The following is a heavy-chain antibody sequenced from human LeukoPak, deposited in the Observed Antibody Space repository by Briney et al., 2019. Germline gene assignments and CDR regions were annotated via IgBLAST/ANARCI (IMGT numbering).Heavy chain of an antibody. V-gene: IGHV5-51*01. CDR1: GYSFTNYW. Sequence: GESLKISCKGSGYSFTNYWIGWVRKMPGKGLEWMAIIYPGNSDTRYSPSFQGQVTISADKSISTAYLQWSSLKASDTAMYYCAREEALGSSWFAYWGQGTLVTVSS. CDR3: AREEALGSSWFAY. D-gene: IGHD6-13*01. CDR2: IYPGNSDT. J-gene: IGHJ4*02.